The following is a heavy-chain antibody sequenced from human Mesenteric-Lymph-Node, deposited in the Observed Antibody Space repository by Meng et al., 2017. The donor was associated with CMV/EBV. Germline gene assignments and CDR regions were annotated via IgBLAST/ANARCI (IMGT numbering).Heavy chain of an antibody. CDR2: INHRGGT. J-gene: IGHJ4*02. D-gene: IGHD2-2*01. CDR3: ARVGYSADNNFYGTLGTSWIYFLDY. Sequence: YWSWIRQPPGKGLEWIGEINHRGGTNYNSSLKSRLTISVDTSQNQFSLQLSSVTAADTAVYYCARVGYSADNNFYGTLGTSWIYFLDYWGQGALVTVSS. V-gene: IGHV4-34*01. CDR1: Y.